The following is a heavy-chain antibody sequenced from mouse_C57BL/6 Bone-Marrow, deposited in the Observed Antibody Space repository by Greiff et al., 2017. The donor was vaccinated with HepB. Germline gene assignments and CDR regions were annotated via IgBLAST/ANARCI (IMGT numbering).Heavy chain of an antibody. V-gene: IGHV1-69*01. CDR1: GYTFTSYW. CDR2: IDPSDSYT. D-gene: IGHD3-2*02. Sequence: QVQLQQPGAELVMPGASVKLSCKASGYTFTSYWMHWVKQRPGQGLEWIGEIDPSDSYTNYNQKFKGKSTLTVDKSSSTAYMEIRSLTSEDSAVYFCAREVTAQGTWFAYWGQGTLVTVSA. J-gene: IGHJ3*01. CDR3: AREVTAQGTWFAY.